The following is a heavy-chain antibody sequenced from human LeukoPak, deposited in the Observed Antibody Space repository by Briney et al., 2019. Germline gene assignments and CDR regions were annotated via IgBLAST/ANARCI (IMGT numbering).Heavy chain of an antibody. CDR2: ISNIGDII. Sequence: GGSLRLSCVVSGFTFSDYYMSWIRQAPGKGLEWISHISNIGDIIHYADSVEGRFTISRDNAKNSLYLQMNSLRAEDTAVYYCAKDATAVVGTVYMDVWGKGTTVTISS. V-gene: IGHV3-11*04. CDR1: GFTFSDYY. CDR3: AKDATAVVGTVYMDV. J-gene: IGHJ6*03. D-gene: IGHD6-13*01.